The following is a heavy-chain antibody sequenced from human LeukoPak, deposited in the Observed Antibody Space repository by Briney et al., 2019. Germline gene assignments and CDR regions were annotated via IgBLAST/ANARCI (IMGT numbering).Heavy chain of an antibody. CDR2: INWNSGSI. CDR3: AKAPRGNDDYFDY. CDR1: GFTFDDYG. Sequence: GRSLRLSCAASGFTFDDYGMHWVRQAPGKGLEWVSGINWNSGSIGYADSVEGRFTISRDNAKNSLYLQMNSLRAEDTALYYCAKAPRGNDDYFDYWGQGTLVTVSS. V-gene: IGHV3-9*01. D-gene: IGHD3-16*01. J-gene: IGHJ4*02.